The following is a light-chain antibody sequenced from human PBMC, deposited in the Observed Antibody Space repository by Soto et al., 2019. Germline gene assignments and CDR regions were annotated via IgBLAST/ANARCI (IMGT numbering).Light chain of an antibody. CDR1: QSVSSY. Sequence: EIVLTQSPATLSSSPGERASLSCRASQSVSSYLAWYQQKPGQAPRLLIYDASNSATGIPARFSGSGSGTDFTLTISRLEHEDFAVYYCQQRSNWPPITFGQGTRLEIK. CDR3: QQRSNWPPIT. V-gene: IGKV3-11*01. CDR2: DAS. J-gene: IGKJ5*01.